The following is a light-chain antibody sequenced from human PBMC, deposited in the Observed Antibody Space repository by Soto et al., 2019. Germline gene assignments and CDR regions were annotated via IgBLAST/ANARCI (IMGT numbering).Light chain of an antibody. CDR1: QTIGSTY. CDR3: QQYIDWPPYT. Sequence: EIVLTQSPGTLSLSPGETATLSCRASQTIGSTYLAWYQQKPGQAPRLLIFATSSRATGIPDRFSGSGSGTDFTLSISRLEPEDFAVYYCQQYIDWPPYTFGQGTKVDIK. V-gene: IGKV3-20*01. CDR2: ATS. J-gene: IGKJ2*01.